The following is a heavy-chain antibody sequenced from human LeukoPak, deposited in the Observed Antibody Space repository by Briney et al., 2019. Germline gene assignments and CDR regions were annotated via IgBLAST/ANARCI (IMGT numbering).Heavy chain of an antibody. D-gene: IGHD2-21*02. CDR2: INHSGST. CDR1: GGSFSGYY. CDR3: ARDPVTAGYYYGMDV. V-gene: IGHV4-34*01. J-gene: IGHJ6*02. Sequence: SETLSLTCAVYGGSFSGYYWSWIRQPPGKGLEWIGEINHSGSTYYNPSLKSRVTISVDTSKNQFSLNLSSVTAADTAVYYCARDPVTAGYYYGMDVWGQGTTVTVSS.